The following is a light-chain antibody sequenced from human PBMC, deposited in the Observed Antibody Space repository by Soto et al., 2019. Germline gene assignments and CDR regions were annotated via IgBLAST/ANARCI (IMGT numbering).Light chain of an antibody. V-gene: IGKV3-20*01. Sequence: ESVFTLSPGTLSSSPGDRVTLSCRASQSVSSDYLAWYQQRPGQAPRLVIYATSRRATGIPDRFSGSGSGTAFTLTISRLEPEDFAMYYCQQYGDYNSPRYSFGQGTRLEI. CDR1: QSVSSDY. J-gene: IGKJ2*03. CDR3: QQYGDYNSPRYS. CDR2: ATS.